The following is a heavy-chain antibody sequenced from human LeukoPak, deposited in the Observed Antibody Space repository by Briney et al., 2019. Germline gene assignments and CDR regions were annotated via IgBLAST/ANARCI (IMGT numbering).Heavy chain of an antibody. D-gene: IGHD3-22*01. V-gene: IGHV4-34*01. CDR1: GGSFSGYY. J-gene: IGHJ4*02. CDR3: ARVGDYDSSDMLDY. Sequence: SETLALTCAVYGGSFSGYYWSWIRQPPGKGLEWVGEINHSGSTNYNPSLKSRVTISVDTSKNQFSLKLSSVTAGDTAVYYCARVGDYDSSDMLDYWGQGTLVTVSS. CDR2: INHSGST.